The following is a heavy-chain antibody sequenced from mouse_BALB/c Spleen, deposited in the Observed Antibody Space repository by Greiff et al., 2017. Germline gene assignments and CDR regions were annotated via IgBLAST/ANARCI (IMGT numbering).Heavy chain of an antibody. CDR2: ISYDGSN. V-gene: IGHV3-6*02. Sequence: VQLKESGPGLVKPSQSLSLTCSVTGYSITSGYYWNWIRQFPGNKLEWMGYISYDGSNNYNPSLKNRISITRDTSKNQFFLKLNSVTTEDTATYYCAREGSSGYGYWGQGTTLTVSS. CDR3: AREGSSGYGY. J-gene: IGHJ2*01. D-gene: IGHD3-1*01. CDR1: GYSITSGYY.